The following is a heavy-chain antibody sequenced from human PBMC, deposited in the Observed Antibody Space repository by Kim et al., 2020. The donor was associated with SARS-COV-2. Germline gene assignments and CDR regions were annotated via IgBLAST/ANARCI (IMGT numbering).Heavy chain of an antibody. D-gene: IGHD3-10*01. CDR3: AARDTVQVPGGI. V-gene: IGHV3-7*01. J-gene: IGHJ4*02. Sequence: YVDSVNGRFTMSRDNAKNSLYLQMSSLRTEHTAIYYCAARDTVQVPGGIWGQGTLVTVSS.